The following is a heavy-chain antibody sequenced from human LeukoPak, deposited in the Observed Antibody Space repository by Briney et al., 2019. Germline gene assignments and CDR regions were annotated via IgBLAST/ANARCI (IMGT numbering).Heavy chain of an antibody. J-gene: IGHJ4*02. CDR3: ARDKQWLLLDY. D-gene: IGHD6-19*01. CDR1: GFTFSSYS. V-gene: IGHV3-21*01. CDR2: ISSSSSYR. Sequence: GGSLRLSRAASGFTFSSYSMNWVRPAPREGLEWVSSISSSSSYRYYADSVKGRFTISRDNAKNSLYLQMNSLRAEDTAVYYCARDKQWLLLDYWGQGTLVTVSS.